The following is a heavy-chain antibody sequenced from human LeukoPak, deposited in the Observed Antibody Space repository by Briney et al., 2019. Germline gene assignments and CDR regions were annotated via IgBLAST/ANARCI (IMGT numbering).Heavy chain of an antibody. V-gene: IGHV4-59*08. J-gene: IGHJ3*02. D-gene: IGHD3-22*01. CDR1: GASISSYY. Sequence: SETLSFTCTVSGASISSYYWSWIRQPPGKGLEWIGYLYNSRNTYYNPSLKSRVTISVDTSKNQFSLKVSSVTAADTAVYYCARHDSSGPYNAFDIWGQGTMVTVSS. CDR3: ARHDSSGPYNAFDI. CDR2: LYNSRNT.